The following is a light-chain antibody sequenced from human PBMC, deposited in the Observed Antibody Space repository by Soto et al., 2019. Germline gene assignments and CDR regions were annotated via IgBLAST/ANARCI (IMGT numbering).Light chain of an antibody. Sequence: AIQMTQSPPSLPASVGDRVTITCRASQGIRNDLGWFQQKPGKAPKLLIYGASSLQSGVPSRFSGSGSGTDFTLTISSLQPEDFATYYCLQNFNYPYTFGQGTKLEIK. CDR3: LQNFNYPYT. CDR1: QGIRND. CDR2: GAS. V-gene: IGKV1-6*02. J-gene: IGKJ2*01.